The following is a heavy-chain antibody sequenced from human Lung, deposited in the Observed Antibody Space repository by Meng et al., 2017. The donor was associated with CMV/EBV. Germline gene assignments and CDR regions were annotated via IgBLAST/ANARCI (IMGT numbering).Heavy chain of an antibody. CDR3: AKWGWGALYGGMDV. Sequence: ASVKVSCKASGYTFTSYGISWVRQAPGQGLEWMGWISAYNGNTNYAQKLQGRVTMTTDTSTSPAYMELRSQGSDAPPVYYCAKWGWGALYGGMDVWGKGTTVTVSS. CDR2: ISAYNGNT. V-gene: IGHV1-18*01. CDR1: GYTFTSYG. J-gene: IGHJ6*04. D-gene: IGHD3-16*01.